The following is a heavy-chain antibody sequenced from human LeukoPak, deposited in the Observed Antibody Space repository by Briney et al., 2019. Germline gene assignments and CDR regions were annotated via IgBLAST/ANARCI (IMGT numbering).Heavy chain of an antibody. V-gene: IGHV3-9*01. J-gene: IGHJ4*02. CDR1: GFTFDDYA. Sequence: GGSLRLSCAASGFTFDDYAMYWVRHAPGKGLEWVSGISWNSGSIGYADSVKGRFTISRDNAKNSLYLQMNSLRAEDTALYYCAKSAAAGPYYFDYWGQGTLVTVSS. D-gene: IGHD6-25*01. CDR2: ISWNSGSI. CDR3: AKSAAAGPYYFDY.